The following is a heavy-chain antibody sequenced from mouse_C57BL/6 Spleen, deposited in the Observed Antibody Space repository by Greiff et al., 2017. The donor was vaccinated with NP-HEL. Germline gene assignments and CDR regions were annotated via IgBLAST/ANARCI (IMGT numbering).Heavy chain of an antibody. J-gene: IGHJ3*01. Sequence: EVQLQQSGPELVKPGASVKISCKASGYTFTDYYMNWVKQSHGKSLEWIGDINPNNGGTSYNQKFKGKATLTVDKSSSTAYMELRSLTSEDSAVYYCARRRDYGSSYPFAYWGQGTLVTVSA. CDR1: GYTFTDYY. CDR3: ARRRDYGSSYPFAY. V-gene: IGHV1-26*01. D-gene: IGHD1-1*01. CDR2: INPNNGGT.